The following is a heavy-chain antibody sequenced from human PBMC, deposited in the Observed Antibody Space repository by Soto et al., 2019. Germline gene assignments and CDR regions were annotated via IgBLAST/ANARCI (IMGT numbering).Heavy chain of an antibody. D-gene: IGHD2-8*01. V-gene: IGHV3-21*01. CDR3: ARDQMATYYYYGMDV. Sequence: KPGGSLRLSCAASGFTFSSYSMNWVRQAPGKGLEWVSSISSSSSYIYYADSVKGRFTISRDNAKNSLYLQMNSLRAEDTAVYYCARDQMATYYYYGMDVWGQGTTVTVSS. J-gene: IGHJ6*02. CDR2: ISSSSSYI. CDR1: GFTFSSYS.